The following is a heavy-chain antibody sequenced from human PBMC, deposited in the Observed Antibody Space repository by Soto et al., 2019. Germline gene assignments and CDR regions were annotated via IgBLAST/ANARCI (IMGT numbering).Heavy chain of an antibody. V-gene: IGHV1-46*01. Sequence: QVQLVQSGAEVKKPGASVKVSCKASGYSFTNHYIHWVRQAPGQGLEWMGIINPSGGSTNYLQKFQGSITMTRDTSTSTVYMELSSLRSDDTAFYFCARADYYDSSGFYYDCWGQGSLVTVSS. CDR3: ARADYYDSSGFYYDC. CDR1: GYSFTNHY. D-gene: IGHD3-22*01. CDR2: INPSGGST. J-gene: IGHJ4*02.